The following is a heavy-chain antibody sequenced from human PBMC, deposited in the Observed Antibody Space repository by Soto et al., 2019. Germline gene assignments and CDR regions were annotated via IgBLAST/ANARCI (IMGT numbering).Heavy chain of an antibody. CDR1: GYTLTELS. D-gene: IGHD3-22*01. V-gene: IGHV1-24*01. CDR3: AGHYYDSSGYYYEYYGMDV. J-gene: IGHJ6*02. CDR2: FDPEDGET. Sequence: ASVKVSCKVSGYTLTELSMHWVRQAPGKGLEWMGGFDPEDGETIYAQKFQGRVTMTEDTSTDTAYMELSSLRSEDTAVYYCAGHYYDSSGYYYEYYGMDVWGQGTTVTVS.